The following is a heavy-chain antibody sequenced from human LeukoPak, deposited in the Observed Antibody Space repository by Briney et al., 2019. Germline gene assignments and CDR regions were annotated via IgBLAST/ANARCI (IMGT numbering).Heavy chain of an antibody. CDR3: ATVPIICGGDCYSDY. D-gene: IGHD2-21*02. Sequence: ASVKVSCKVSGYTLTELSMHWVRQAPGKGLEWMGGFDPEDGETIYAQKFQGRVTMTEDTSTDTAYMELSSLRSEDTAVYYCATVPIICGGDCYSDYWGQGTLVTVSX. J-gene: IGHJ4*02. CDR1: GYTLTELS. CDR2: FDPEDGET. V-gene: IGHV1-24*01.